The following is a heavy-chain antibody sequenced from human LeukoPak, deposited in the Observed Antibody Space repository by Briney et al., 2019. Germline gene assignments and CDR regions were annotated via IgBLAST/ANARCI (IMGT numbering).Heavy chain of an antibody. J-gene: IGHJ4*02. Sequence: PGGSLRLSCAPSGFSFTTYEMNWVRQAPGKGLEWVSYISRSGNTKYYSDYVKGRFTISRDNVKDSLYLQMNSLRAEDTAVYYCARDLDGYNTFDYWGQRSLVTVSS. CDR1: GFSFTTYE. D-gene: IGHD5-24*01. V-gene: IGHV3-48*03. CDR2: ISRSGNTK. CDR3: ARDLDGYNTFDY.